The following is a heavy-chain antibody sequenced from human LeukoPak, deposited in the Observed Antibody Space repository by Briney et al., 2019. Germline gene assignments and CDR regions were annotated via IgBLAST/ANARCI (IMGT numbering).Heavy chain of an antibody. CDR3: TRPLLWFGDGFYYYYGMDV. CDR1: GFTFGDYA. J-gene: IGHJ6*02. V-gene: IGHV3-49*05. D-gene: IGHD3-10*01. Sequence: KAGGSLRLSCTASGFTFGDYAMSWFRQAPGKGLEWVGFIRSKAYGGTTEYAASVKGRFTISRDDSKSIAYLQMNSLKTEDTAVYYCTRPLLWFGDGFYYYYGMDVWGQGTTVTVSS. CDR2: IRSKAYGGTT.